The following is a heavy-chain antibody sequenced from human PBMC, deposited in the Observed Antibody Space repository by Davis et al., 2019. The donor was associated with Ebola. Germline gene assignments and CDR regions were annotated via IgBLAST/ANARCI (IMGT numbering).Heavy chain of an antibody. CDR3: ARFRIYNWFDP. Sequence: SETLSLTCTVSGGSISSGGYYWSWIRQPPGKGLEWIGYIYYSGSTNYNPSLKSRVTISVDTSKNQFSLKLSSVTAADTAVYYCARFRIYNWFDPWGQGTLVTVSS. CDR2: IYYSGST. V-gene: IGHV4-61*08. CDR1: GGSISSGGYY. J-gene: IGHJ5*02.